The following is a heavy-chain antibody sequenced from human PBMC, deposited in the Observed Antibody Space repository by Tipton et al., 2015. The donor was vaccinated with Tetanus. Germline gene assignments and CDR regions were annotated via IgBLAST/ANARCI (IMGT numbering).Heavy chain of an antibody. D-gene: IGHD3-16*01. CDR1: GDSLSNGDYY. J-gene: IGHJ6*02. CDR3: EGDDYYETSLRDYYGEEV. V-gene: IGHV4-30-4*01. Sequence: TLSLTCTVSGDSLSNGDYYWSWIRQPPGKGLESIGYIYYSGSTYYNPSLKSRVTMSVDTSKNQFSLKMTSVTAADTAVYFCEGDDYYETSLRDYYGEEVWGQGTTVTVSS. CDR2: IYYSGST.